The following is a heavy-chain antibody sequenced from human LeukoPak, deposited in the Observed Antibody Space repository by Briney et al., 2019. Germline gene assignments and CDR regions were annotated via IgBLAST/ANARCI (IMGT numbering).Heavy chain of an antibody. Sequence: SETLSLTCTVSGGSISSGSYYWSWIRQPAGKGLEWLGRIYTSGSTNYNPSLKSRVTISVETSKNQFSLKLSSVTAADTAVYYCASGYYYDSSGYYNLDIWGQGTMVTVSS. CDR1: GGSISSGSYY. CDR2: IYTSGST. V-gene: IGHV4-61*02. CDR3: ASGYYYDSSGYYNLDI. J-gene: IGHJ3*02. D-gene: IGHD3-22*01.